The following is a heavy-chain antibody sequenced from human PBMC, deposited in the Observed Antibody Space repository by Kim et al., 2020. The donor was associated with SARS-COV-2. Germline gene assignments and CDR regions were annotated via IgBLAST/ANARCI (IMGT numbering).Heavy chain of an antibody. J-gene: IGHJ4*02. D-gene: IGHD2-2*01. V-gene: IGHV3-30*18. CDR1: GFDFSFYG. Sequence: GGSLRLSCVASGFDFSFYGMHWFRQVPGKGPEWLAVISYDGDLKYYAESIEGRFTISRDNSMRSLFLQMDSLKPADSATYFCAKDAYKYQLLSNPGLDYWGQGSLVTVSS. CDR2: ISYDGDLK. CDR3: AKDAYKYQLLSNPGLDY.